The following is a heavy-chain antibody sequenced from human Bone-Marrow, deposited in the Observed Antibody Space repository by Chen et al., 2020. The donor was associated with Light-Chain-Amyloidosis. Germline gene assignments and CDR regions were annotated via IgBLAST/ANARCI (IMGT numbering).Heavy chain of an antibody. J-gene: IGHJ4*02. CDR3: ARQRNPQYSGSYYFDY. CDR2: IYYSGST. D-gene: IGHD1-26*01. CDR1: GGSISSSSYY. V-gene: IGHV4-39*01. Sequence: QLQLQESGPGLVKPSETLSLTCTVSGGSISSSSYYWGWIRQPPGKGLEWIGSIYYSGSTYYNPSLKSRVTISVDTSKNQFSLKLSSVTAADTAVYYCARQRNPQYSGSYYFDYWGQGTLVTVSS.